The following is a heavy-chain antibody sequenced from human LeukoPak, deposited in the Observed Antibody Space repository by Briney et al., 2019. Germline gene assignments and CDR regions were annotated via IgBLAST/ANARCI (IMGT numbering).Heavy chain of an antibody. Sequence: SVKVPCKASGGTFSSYAISWVRQAPGQGFEWMGGIIPIFGTANYAQKFQGRVTITADESTSTAYMELGSLRSEDTAVYYCAPYDDWFDPWGQGTLVTVSS. CDR3: APYDDWFDP. V-gene: IGHV1-69*13. CDR1: GGTFSSYA. D-gene: IGHD5-12*01. J-gene: IGHJ5*02. CDR2: IIPIFGTA.